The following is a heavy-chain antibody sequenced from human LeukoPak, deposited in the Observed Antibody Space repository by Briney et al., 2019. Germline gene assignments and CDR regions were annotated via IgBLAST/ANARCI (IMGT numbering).Heavy chain of an antibody. J-gene: IGHJ4*02. CDR1: GFAFSSYG. CDR3: AKDEGRVGAPKGFDY. V-gene: IGHV3-30*18. CDR2: ISYDGSNN. Sequence: PGGSLRLSCAASGFAFSSYGIHWVRQAPGKGLEWVAVISYDGSNNYYADPVKGRFTISRDNSKNTLYLQMNSLRPEDTAVYYCAKDEGRVGAPKGFDYWGQGTLVTVSS. D-gene: IGHD1-26*01.